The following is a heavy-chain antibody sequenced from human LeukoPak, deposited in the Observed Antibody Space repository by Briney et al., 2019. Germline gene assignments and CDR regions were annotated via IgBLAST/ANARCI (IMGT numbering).Heavy chain of an antibody. D-gene: IGHD1-26*01. CDR1: GYTFTSYY. V-gene: IGHV1-2*04. CDR3: ARDRHSGNYYLDS. CDR2: INPNNGGT. Sequence: GASVKVSCKASGYTFTSYYMHWVRQAPGQGLEWMGWINPNNGGTNYAQKFQGWVTMTRDTSISTAYMEVRRLKSDDTAVYYCARDRHSGNYYLDSWGQGTLVTVSS. J-gene: IGHJ4*02.